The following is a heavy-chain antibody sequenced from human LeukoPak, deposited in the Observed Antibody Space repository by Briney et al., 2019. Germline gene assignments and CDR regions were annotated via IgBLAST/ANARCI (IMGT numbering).Heavy chain of an antibody. Sequence: GGSLRLSCAASGFSFSAYWMTWVRQAPGTGLEWVANINPAGSETYYVDPVKGRFSISRDNAKNLVYLQMNSLRAEDTAVYHCARFGYVAAVDVWGQGTPITVSS. V-gene: IGHV3-7*01. D-gene: IGHD2-15*01. CDR2: INPAGSET. J-gene: IGHJ4*02. CDR1: GFSFSAYW. CDR3: ARFGYVAAVDV.